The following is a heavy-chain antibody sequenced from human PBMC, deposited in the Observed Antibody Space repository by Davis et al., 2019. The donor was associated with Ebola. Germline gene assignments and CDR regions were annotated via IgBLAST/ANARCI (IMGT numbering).Heavy chain of an antibody. J-gene: IGHJ6*02. V-gene: IGHV3-33*05. D-gene: IGHD3-3*01. CDR3: ARDPAGDFWSGYHYGMDV. CDR1: TLTFSSYG. CDR2: ILYDGKNN. Sequence: GGCMCPACAPATLTFSSYGTHCVRHAASDGLGWVAVILYDGKNNYYANSVTGRSTMSRDNAKKSLYLKMNSLRDEATAVYYCARDPAGDFWSGYHYGMDVWGQGTTVTVSS.